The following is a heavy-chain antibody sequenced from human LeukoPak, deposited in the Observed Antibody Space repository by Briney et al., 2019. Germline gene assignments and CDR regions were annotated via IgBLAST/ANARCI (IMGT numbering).Heavy chain of an antibody. CDR1: GGSFSGYY. CDR3: ARHDRWDTAYDWCFDL. V-gene: IGHV4-34*01. Sequence: PSETLSLTCAVYGGSFSGYYWSWIRQPPGKGLEWIGEINHSGSTNYNPSLKSRVTISVDTSKNQFSLKLSSVTAADTAVYYCARHDRWDTAYDWCFDLWGRGTLVTVSS. CDR2: INHSGST. D-gene: IGHD5-18*01. J-gene: IGHJ2*01.